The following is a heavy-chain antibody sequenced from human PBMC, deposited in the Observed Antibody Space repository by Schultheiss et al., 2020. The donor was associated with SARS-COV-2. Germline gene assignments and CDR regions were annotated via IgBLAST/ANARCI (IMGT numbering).Heavy chain of an antibody. Sequence: SGPTLVKPTQTLTLTCTFSGFSLSTSGVGVAWIRQPPGKALEWLALIYWDDDKRYSPSLKSRLTITKDTSKNQVVLTMTNMDPVDTATYYCAHGSSWDPVPSYWGQGTLVTVSS. J-gene: IGHJ4*02. D-gene: IGHD1-26*01. V-gene: IGHV2-5*02. CDR2: IYWDDDK. CDR1: GFSLSTSGVG. CDR3: AHGSSWDPVPSY.